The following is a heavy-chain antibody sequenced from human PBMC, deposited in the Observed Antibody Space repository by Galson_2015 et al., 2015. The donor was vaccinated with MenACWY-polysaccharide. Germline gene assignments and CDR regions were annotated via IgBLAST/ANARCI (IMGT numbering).Heavy chain of an antibody. CDR1: GFTFSRYA. CDR3: ARVRVIRGSSYFDY. CDR2: ISYDATNK. J-gene: IGHJ4*02. V-gene: IGHV3-30-3*01. Sequence: SLRLSCAASGFTFSRYAMHWVRQAPGKGLEWVAVISYDATNKYYAESVKGRFSISRDNAKNSLYLQMNSLRAEDTAIYYCARVRVIRGSSYFDYWGQGTLVTVSS. D-gene: IGHD6-6*01.